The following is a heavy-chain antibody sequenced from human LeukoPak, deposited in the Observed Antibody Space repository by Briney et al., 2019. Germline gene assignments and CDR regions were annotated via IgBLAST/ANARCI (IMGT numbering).Heavy chain of an antibody. D-gene: IGHD6-19*01. Sequence: SETLSLTCTVSGGSISNYYWSWIRQPAGKGLEWIGRIITSGSTNYNPSLKSRVTMSADTSKNQFSLQLSSVTATDTAVYYCARGRAVAEYWGQGTLVTVSS. V-gene: IGHV4-4*07. CDR1: GGSISNYY. CDR3: ARGRAVAEY. CDR2: IITSGST. J-gene: IGHJ4*02.